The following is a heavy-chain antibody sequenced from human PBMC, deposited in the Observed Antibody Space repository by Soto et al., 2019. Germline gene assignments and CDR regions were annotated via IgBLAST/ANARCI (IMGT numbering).Heavy chain of an antibody. Sequence: EVQLVESGGGLVQPGGSLRVSCAASGFTFRSYWMHWVRQAPGKGLVWVSSIKSDGTSPNYADSVKGRFTISRDNAKNTLQLQMSSLTVDDTAVYYCARAGPSASYSYTLDVWGQGTTVTVSS. J-gene: IGHJ6*02. CDR1: GFTFRSYW. V-gene: IGHV3-74*01. D-gene: IGHD3-16*01. CDR2: IKSDGTSP. CDR3: ARAGPSASYSYTLDV.